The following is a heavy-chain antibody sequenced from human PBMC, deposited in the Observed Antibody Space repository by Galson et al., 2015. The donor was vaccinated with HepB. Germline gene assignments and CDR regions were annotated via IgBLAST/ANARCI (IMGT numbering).Heavy chain of an antibody. J-gene: IGHJ4*02. CDR2: IDAGGGRT. V-gene: IGHV3-23*01. CDR1: GFILSDYA. CDR3: ARHRSSGTYYNLFDD. Sequence: SPRLSCAGSGFILSDYAMSWVRQAPDKGLEWVTAIDAGGGRTWYADSMEGRFTISRDNSKNTLYLQINSLRADDTALYYCARHRSSGTYYNLFDDWGQGTLVTVSS. D-gene: IGHD3-10*01.